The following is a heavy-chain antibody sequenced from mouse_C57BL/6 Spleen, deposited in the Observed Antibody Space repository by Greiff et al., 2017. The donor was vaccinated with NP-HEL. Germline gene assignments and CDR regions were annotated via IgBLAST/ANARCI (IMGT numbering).Heavy chain of an antibody. Sequence: QVHVKQSGAELVRPGTSVKVSCKASGYAFTNYLIEWVKQRPGQGLEWIGVINPGSGGTNYNEKFKGKAKLTANKSSSTAYMQLSSLTSEDSAVYFCARRGITTVVLDYWGQGTSVTVSS. CDR1: GYAFTNYL. CDR2: INPGSGGT. CDR3: ARRGITTVVLDY. V-gene: IGHV1-54*01. D-gene: IGHD1-1*01. J-gene: IGHJ4*01.